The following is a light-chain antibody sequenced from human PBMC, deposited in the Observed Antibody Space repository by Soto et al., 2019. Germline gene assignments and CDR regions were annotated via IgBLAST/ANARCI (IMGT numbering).Light chain of an antibody. CDR2: AAS. V-gene: IGKV1-39*01. J-gene: IGKJ5*01. Sequence: DIQMTQSPSSLSASVGDRVTITCRASQSISSYLNWYQQKPGKAPKLLIYAASSLQSGVPSRFSGSGSGTDFTLTISRLQPEDFATDYCQQSYRTPITFGQGTRLEIK. CDR3: QQSYRTPIT. CDR1: QSISSY.